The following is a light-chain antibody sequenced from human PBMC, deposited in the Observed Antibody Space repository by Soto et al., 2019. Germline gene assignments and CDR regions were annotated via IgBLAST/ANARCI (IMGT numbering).Light chain of an antibody. CDR1: SSSIGTNY. CDR2: RNN. J-gene: IGLJ2*01. CDR3: AAWDDSLSGHVV. Sequence: QSVLTQPPSASGTPGQRVIISCSGSSSSIGTNYVHWYQHLPGTAPKLLIYRNNQRPSGVPDRFSGSKSGTSASLAISGLQSEDEADYYCAAWDDSLSGHVVFGGGTKLTVL. V-gene: IGLV1-47*01.